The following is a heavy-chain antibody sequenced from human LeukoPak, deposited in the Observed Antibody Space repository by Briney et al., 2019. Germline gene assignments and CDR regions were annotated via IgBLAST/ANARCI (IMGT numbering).Heavy chain of an antibody. D-gene: IGHD2-15*01. V-gene: IGHV4-59*12. CDR2: IHQSGST. CDR1: GGSLSTYY. CDR3: SREQYTFDGTGWFGMDV. Sequence: PSETLSLTCSVSGGSLSTYYWTWTRQPPGKGLEWIGYIHQSGSTEFNPSLKSRVTMSLDTSRNQFSLKMSTVTAADTALYYCSREQYTFDGTGWFGMDVWGQGTTVTVSS. J-gene: IGHJ6*02.